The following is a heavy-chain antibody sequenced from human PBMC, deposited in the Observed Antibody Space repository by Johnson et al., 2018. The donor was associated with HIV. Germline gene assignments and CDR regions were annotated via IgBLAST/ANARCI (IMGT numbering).Heavy chain of an antibody. V-gene: IGHV3-53*01. CDR1: GFTVSSTY. Sequence: VQLVESGGGLIQPGGSLRLSCAASGFTVSSTYMSWVRQAPGKGLEWVSVIYSGGRTYYADSVKGRFTITRDNSKNTMYLQMNSLRAEDTAVYYCAREDGDSSSWAGAFDIWGQGTMVTVSS. CDR3: AREDGDSSSWAGAFDI. J-gene: IGHJ3*02. D-gene: IGHD6-13*01. CDR2: IYSGGRT.